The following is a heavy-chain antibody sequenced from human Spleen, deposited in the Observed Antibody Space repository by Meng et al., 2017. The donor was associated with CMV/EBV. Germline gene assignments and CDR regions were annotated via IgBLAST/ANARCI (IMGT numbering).Heavy chain of an antibody. CDR2: ISWNGNLI. Sequence: LSLTCAASGFSFDDYAMHWVRQGPGKGLEWVSGISWNGNLIGYADSVKGRFTVSRDTAKNSLYLQMNSLRPEDTALYYCVKDVDYYDSSGYSDWGQGTLVTVSS. J-gene: IGHJ4*02. CDR1: GFSFDDYA. D-gene: IGHD3-22*01. CDR3: VKDVDYYDSSGYSD. V-gene: IGHV3-9*01.